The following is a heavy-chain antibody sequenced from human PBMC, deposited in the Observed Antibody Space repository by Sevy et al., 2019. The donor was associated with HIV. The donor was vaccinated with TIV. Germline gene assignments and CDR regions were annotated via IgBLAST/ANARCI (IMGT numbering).Heavy chain of an antibody. Sequence: GESLKISCKGSGYSFSTYWIAWVRQMPGKGLEWMGIIYPGDSDTRYSPSFQGQVTISADKSISTAYLQWSSLKASDSAMYYCARRRGSPAWVDYWGQGTLVTVSS. D-gene: IGHD1-26*01. J-gene: IGHJ4*02. V-gene: IGHV5-51*01. CDR2: IYPGDSDT. CDR1: GYSFSTYW. CDR3: ARRRGSPAWVDY.